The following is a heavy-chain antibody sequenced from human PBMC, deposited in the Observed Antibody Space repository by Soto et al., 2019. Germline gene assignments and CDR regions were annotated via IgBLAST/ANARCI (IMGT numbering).Heavy chain of an antibody. J-gene: IGHJ5*02. CDR1: GGSFSDYY. CDR3: ARLGANAYCGGDCYLDP. V-gene: IGHV4-34*01. Sequence: LSLTCAVYGGSFSDYYRSWIRQPPGKGLEWIGEINHSGSTNYNPSLKSRVTISVDTSKNQFSLKLNSVTAADTAVYYCARLGANAYCGGDCYLDPWGQGTLVTVSS. CDR2: INHSGST. D-gene: IGHD2-21*02.